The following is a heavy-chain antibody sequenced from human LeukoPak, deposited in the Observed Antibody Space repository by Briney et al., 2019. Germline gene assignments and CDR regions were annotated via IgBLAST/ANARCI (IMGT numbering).Heavy chain of an antibody. J-gene: IGHJ5*02. V-gene: IGHV4-38-2*02. Sequence: SETLSLTCTVSGYSISSGFYWGWIRQPPGKGLEWIGSIYHSGSTYYNPSLKSRVTISVDTSKNQFSLKLSSVTAADTAVYYCARVLLGESSSSVGGGSFATPSWFDPWGQGTLVTVSS. D-gene: IGHD6-13*01. CDR3: ARVLLGESSSSVGGGSFATPSWFDP. CDR2: IYHSGST. CDR1: GYSISSGFY.